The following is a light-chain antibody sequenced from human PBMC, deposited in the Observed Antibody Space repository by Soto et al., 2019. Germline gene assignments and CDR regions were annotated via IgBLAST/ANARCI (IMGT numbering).Light chain of an antibody. J-gene: IGKJ1*01. Sequence: DIVLIQSPLSLPVTPGEAASISCRSSQSLLHSNGYNYLGWYLQKPGQSPQLLIYLGSNRASGVPDRFSGSGSGTDFTLKISRVEAEDVGVYYCMQALQTPPTFGQGTKVDIK. CDR1: QSLLHSNGYNY. CDR2: LGS. V-gene: IGKV2-28*01. CDR3: MQALQTPPT.